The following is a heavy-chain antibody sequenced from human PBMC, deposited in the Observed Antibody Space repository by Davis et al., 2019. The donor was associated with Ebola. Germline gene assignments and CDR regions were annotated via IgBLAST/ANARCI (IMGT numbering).Heavy chain of an antibody. CDR2: ISYDGSNK. V-gene: IGHV3-30*03. D-gene: IGHD6-13*01. CDR3: ARRGYSSSWYGDYYYYGMDV. Sequence: PGGSLRLSCAASGFTFSSYGMHWVRQAPGKGLEWVAVISYDGSNKYYADSVKGRFTISRDNSKNTLYLQMNSLRAEDTAVYYCARRGYSSSWYGDYYYYGMDVWGKGTTVTVSS. J-gene: IGHJ6*04. CDR1: GFTFSSYG.